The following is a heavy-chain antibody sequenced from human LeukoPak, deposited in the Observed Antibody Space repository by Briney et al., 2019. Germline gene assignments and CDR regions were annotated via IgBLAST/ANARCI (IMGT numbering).Heavy chain of an antibody. CDR3: ARRWAVGATDYYYYYYMDV. Sequence: ASVKVSCKASGYTFTSYDINWVRQATGQGLEWMGWMNPNSGNTGYAQKFQGRGTMTRNTSISTAYMELSSLRSEDTAVYYCARRWAVGATDYYYYYYMDVWGKGTTVTISS. CDR2: MNPNSGNT. CDR1: GYTFTSYD. D-gene: IGHD1-26*01. V-gene: IGHV1-8*01. J-gene: IGHJ6*03.